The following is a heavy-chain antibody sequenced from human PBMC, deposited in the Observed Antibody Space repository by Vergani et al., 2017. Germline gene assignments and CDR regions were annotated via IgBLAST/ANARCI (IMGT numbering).Heavy chain of an antibody. J-gene: IGHJ4*02. CDR1: GFTFSSYS. Sequence: VQLVESGGGLVQPGGSLRLSCAASGFTFSSYSMNWVRQAPGKGLEWVSYISSSSSTIYSADSVKGRFTISRDNAKNSLYLQMNSLRAEDTAVYYCARELLAYCGGDCYLPFDYWGQGTLVTVSS. CDR2: ISSSSSTI. D-gene: IGHD2-21*02. CDR3: ARELLAYCGGDCYLPFDY. V-gene: IGHV3-48*04.